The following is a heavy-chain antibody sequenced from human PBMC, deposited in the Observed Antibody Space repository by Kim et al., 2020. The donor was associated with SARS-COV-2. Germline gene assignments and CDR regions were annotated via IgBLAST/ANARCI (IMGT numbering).Heavy chain of an antibody. J-gene: IGHJ6*02. D-gene: IGHD3-16*02. CDR2: ISYDGSNK. Sequence: GGSLRLSCAASGFTFSSYAMHWVRQAPGKGLEWVAVISYDGSNKYYADSVKGRFTISRDNSKNTLYLQMNSLRAEDTAVYYCAREAGITFGGVIGYYYYGMDVWGQGTTVTVSS. CDR1: GFTFSSYA. CDR3: AREAGITFGGVIGYYYYGMDV. V-gene: IGHV3-30*04.